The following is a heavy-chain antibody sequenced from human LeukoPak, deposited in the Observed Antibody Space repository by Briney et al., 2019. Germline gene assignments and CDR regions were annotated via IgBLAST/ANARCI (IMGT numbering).Heavy chain of an antibody. Sequence: GGSLRLSSAASGFTFSGYSMNWVRQAPGKGLEWVSHITGIGSSIYHADSVKGRFTISRDNSKDSLYLQMNSLRAEDTAVYYCAKVIDSYGQGDIWGQGTMVTVAS. D-gene: IGHD5-18*01. J-gene: IGHJ3*02. CDR3: AKVIDSYGQGDI. CDR1: GFTFSGYS. V-gene: IGHV3-48*01. CDR2: ITGIGSSI.